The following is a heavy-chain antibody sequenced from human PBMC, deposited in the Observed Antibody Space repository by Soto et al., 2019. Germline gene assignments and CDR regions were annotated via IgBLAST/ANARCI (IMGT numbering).Heavy chain of an antibody. J-gene: IGHJ4*02. CDR3: ARGMTTVATFDC. D-gene: IGHD4-17*01. CDR1: GGSISSGGYS. CDR2: IYHGGST. V-gene: IGHV4-30-2*01. Sequence: QLQLQESGSGLVKPSQTLSLTCAVSGGSISSGGYSWSWMRQPPGKGLESIGYIYHGGSTYYNPPLRRRVPISVDRSKDQCSLKLSSVTAAATAVYYCARGMTTVATFDCWGQGTLVTVPS.